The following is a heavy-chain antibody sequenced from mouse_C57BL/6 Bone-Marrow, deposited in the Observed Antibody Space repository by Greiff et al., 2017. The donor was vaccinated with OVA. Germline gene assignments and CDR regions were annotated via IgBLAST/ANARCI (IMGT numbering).Heavy chain of an antibody. CDR3: ARGSSPMDY. CDR1: GYTFTSYW. D-gene: IGHD1-1*01. V-gene: IGHV1-59*01. Sequence: QVQLQQPGAELVRPGTSVKLSCKASGYTFTSYWMHWVKQRPGQGLEWIGVIDPSDSYTNYNQKFKGQATLTVDTSSSTAYMQLSSLTSEDSAVYYCARGSSPMDYWGQGTSVTVSS. J-gene: IGHJ4*01. CDR2: IDPSDSYT.